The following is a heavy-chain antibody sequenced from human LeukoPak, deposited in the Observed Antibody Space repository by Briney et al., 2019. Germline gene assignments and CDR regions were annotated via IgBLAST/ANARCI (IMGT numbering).Heavy chain of an antibody. J-gene: IGHJ4*02. V-gene: IGHV3-23*01. Sequence: PGGSLRLSCAASGFTFSNFAMNWVRQAPGKGLEWVSTIIGSGGNTYYADSVKGRFTISRDNSRNTLYLQMNGLRAEDTAVYYCAKDDYSGSGGPTNFVYWGQGTLVTLSS. CDR1: GFTFSNFA. D-gene: IGHD3-10*01. CDR2: IIGSGGNT. CDR3: AKDDYSGSGGPTNFVY.